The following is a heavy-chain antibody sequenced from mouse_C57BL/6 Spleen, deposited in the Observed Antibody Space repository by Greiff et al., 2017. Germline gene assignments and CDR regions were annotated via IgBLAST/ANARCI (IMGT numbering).Heavy chain of an antibody. CDR3: ARWDYDYYFDY. Sequence: VQLQQPGAELVKPGASVKLSCKASGYTFTSYWMHWVKQRPGRGLAWIGRIDPNRGGTKYNEKFKSKATLTVAKPSSTADMQLSSLTSEDSAVYYCARWDYDYYFDYRGQSTTLTVSS. V-gene: IGHV1-72*01. CDR2: IDPNRGGT. D-gene: IGHD2-4*01. CDR1: GYTFTSYW. J-gene: IGHJ2*01.